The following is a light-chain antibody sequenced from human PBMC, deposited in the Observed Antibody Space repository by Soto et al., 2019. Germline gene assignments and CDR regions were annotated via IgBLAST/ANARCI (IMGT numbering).Light chain of an antibody. J-gene: IGKJ1*01. V-gene: IGKV1-27*01. CDR2: AAS. Sequence: DIQMHQSPSAMSASVGDSVPITWRASQGISNYLAWYQQKPGKVPKLLIYAASTLQSGVPSRFSGSGSGTDFTLTISSLQSEDFAVYYCNKYNNWPRTVGQGNKVDIK. CDR3: NKYNNWPRT. CDR1: QGISNY.